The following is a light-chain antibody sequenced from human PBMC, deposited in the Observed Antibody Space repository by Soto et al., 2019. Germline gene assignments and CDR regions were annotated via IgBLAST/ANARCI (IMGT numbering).Light chain of an antibody. V-gene: IGKV1-39*01. CDR2: AAS. J-gene: IGKJ4*01. CDR3: QQSYSTPLT. Sequence: DIQMTQSPCSLSASVGGRVTITCRASQSISSYLNWHQQKPGKAPKLLIYAASSLQSGVPSRFSGSGSGTDFTLTISSLQPEDFATYYCQQSYSTPLTFGGGTKVDIK. CDR1: QSISSY.